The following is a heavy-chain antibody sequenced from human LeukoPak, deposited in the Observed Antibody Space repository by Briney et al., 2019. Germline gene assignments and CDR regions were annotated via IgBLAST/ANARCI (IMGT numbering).Heavy chain of an antibody. V-gene: IGHV3-21*01. D-gene: IGHD3-10*01. J-gene: IGHJ3*02. CDR1: GFIFSYYS. CDR2: INSNSNYM. Sequence: GGSLRLSCAASGFIFSYYSMNWVRQAPGKGLEWVSSINSNSNYMSYADSVKGRFTISRGNAENSLYLQMTSLRAEDTAVYYCARSEFEAFDMWGQGTMVTVSS. CDR3: ARSEFEAFDM.